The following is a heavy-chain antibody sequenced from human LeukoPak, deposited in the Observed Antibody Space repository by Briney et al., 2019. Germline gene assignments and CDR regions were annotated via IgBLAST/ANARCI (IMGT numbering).Heavy chain of an antibody. CDR2: INHSGST. Sequence: PSETLSLTCAVYVGSFSGYYWSWIRQPPGKGREWIGEINHSGSTNYNPSLKSRVTISVDTSKNQFSLKLSSVTAADTAVYYCASLTVYPGFDYWGQGTLVTVSS. J-gene: IGHJ4*02. CDR3: ASLTVYPGFDY. CDR1: VGSFSGYY. V-gene: IGHV4-34*01. D-gene: IGHD1-1*01.